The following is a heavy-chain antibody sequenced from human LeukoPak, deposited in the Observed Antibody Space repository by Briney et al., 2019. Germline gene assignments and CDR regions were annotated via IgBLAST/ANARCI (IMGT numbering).Heavy chain of an antibody. CDR2: IIPIFGTA. CDR3: ATSSGWYEGVDY. D-gene: IGHD6-19*01. V-gene: IGHV1-69*05. Sequence: GASVKVSCKASGGTFSSYAISWVRQAPGQGLEWMGGIIPIFGTANYAQKFQGRVTITTDESTSTAYMELSSLRSEDTAVYYCATSSGWYEGVDYWGQGTLVTVSS. CDR1: GGTFSSYA. J-gene: IGHJ4*02.